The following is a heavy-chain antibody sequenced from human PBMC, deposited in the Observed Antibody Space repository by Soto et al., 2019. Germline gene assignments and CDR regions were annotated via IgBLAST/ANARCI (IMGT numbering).Heavy chain of an antibody. Sequence: QVQLVQSGTEVKKPGASVRASCTASGYPFTNYYIHWVRQAPGQGPEWMGIVNPSSGRTTYEQTFQGRVTVTTDTSTSTVYMEINSLGCADTAMYYWTRARFNTVTTWWYFDSWCQVTLVTVSS. D-gene: IGHD4-17*01. CDR3: TRARFNTVTTWWYFDS. V-gene: IGHV1-46*01. J-gene: IGHJ4*02. CDR2: VNPSSGRT. CDR1: GYPFTNYY.